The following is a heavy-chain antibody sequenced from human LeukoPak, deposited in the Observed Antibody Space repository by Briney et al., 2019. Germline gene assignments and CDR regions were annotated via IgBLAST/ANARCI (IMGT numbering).Heavy chain of an antibody. Sequence: QPGGSLRLSCTASGFTFSIFTMHWVRQAPGKGLEWVSLISYDGSNKYYADSVKGRFTISRDNSKNTLYLQMNSLRAEDTAVYYCARGEGEATVAEDYWGQGTLVTVSS. J-gene: IGHJ4*02. CDR1: GFTFSIFT. D-gene: IGHD6-19*01. CDR3: ARGEGEATVAEDY. CDR2: ISYDGSNK. V-gene: IGHV3-30-3*01.